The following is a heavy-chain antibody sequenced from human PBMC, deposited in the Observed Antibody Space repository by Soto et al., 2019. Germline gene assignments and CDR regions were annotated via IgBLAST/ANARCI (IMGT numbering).Heavy chain of an antibody. CDR2: XXXXXXXX. J-gene: IGHJ5*02. Sequence: ASVKVSCKVSGYTLTELSMHWVRQAPGKGLEWMGGXXXXXXXXXXXXXXXGRVTMTEDTSTDTAYMELSSLRSEDTAVYYCATVRLRLGELSLFPWFDPWGQGTLVTVSS. V-gene: IGHV1-24*01. CDR1: GYTLTELS. CDR3: ATVRLRLGELSLFPWFDP. D-gene: IGHD3-16*02.